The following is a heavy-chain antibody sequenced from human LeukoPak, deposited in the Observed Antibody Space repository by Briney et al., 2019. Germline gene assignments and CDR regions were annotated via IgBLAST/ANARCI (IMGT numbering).Heavy chain of an antibody. J-gene: IGHJ4*02. CDR3: ARDVAEGRIV. V-gene: IGHV4-59*12. CDR2: IYYSGST. Sequence: SETLSLTCTVSGGSISSYYWSWIRQPPGKGLEWIGYIYYSGSTNYNPSLKSRVTISVDKSKNQFSLKLSSVTAADTAVYYCARDVAEGRIVWGQGTLVTVSS. CDR1: GGSISSYY. D-gene: IGHD1-26*01.